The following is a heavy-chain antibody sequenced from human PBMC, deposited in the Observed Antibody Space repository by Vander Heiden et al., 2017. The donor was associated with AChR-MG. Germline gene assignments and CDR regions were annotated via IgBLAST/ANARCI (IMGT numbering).Heavy chain of an antibody. CDR1: GYSFTSYW. D-gene: IGHD2-2*01. J-gene: IGHJ4*02. Sequence: EVQLVQSGAEVKKPGESLRISFKGSGYSFTSYWISWVRQMPGKGLEWMGRIDPSDSYTNYSPSFQGHVTISADKSISTAYLQWSSLKASDTAMYYCAVHCSSTSCKFGYWGQGTLVTVSS. V-gene: IGHV5-10-1*03. CDR3: AVHCSSTSCKFGY. CDR2: IDPSDSYT.